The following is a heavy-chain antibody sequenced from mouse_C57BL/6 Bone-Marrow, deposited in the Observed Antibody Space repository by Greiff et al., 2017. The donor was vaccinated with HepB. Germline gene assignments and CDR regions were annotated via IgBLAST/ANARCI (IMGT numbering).Heavy chain of an antibody. D-gene: IGHD2-1*01. V-gene: IGHV5-6*01. CDR1: GFTFSSYG. J-gene: IGHJ1*03. CDR3: ARQGYYGNPWYFDV. Sequence: EVQRVESEGDLVKPGGSLKLSCAASGFTFSSYGMSWVRQTPDKRLEWVATISSGGSYTYYPDSVKGRFTISRDNAKNTLYLQMSSLKSEDTAMYYCARQGYYGNPWYFDVWGTGTTVTVSS. CDR2: ISSGGSYT.